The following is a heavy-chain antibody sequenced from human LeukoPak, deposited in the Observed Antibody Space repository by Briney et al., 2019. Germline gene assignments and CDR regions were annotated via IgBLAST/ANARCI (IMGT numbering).Heavy chain of an antibody. CDR2: IYWDDDK. Sequence: SGPTLVNPTQTLTLTCSFSGFSLSTNGVGVGWIRQPPGKALEWLALIYWDDDKRYSPSLKSRLTITKDTSKNQVVLTMTNMDPVDTATYYCAHRLGVQLWPDAFDIWGQGTMVTVSS. D-gene: IGHD5-18*01. J-gene: IGHJ3*02. CDR3: AHRLGVQLWPDAFDI. V-gene: IGHV2-5*02. CDR1: GFSLSTNGVG.